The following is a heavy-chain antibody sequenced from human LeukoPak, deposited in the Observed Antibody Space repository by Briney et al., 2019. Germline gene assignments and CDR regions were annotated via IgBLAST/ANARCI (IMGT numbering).Heavy chain of an antibody. Sequence: SETLSLTCTVSGGSISSYYWSWIRQPPGKGLEWIGYIYYSGSTNYNPSLKSRVTISVDTSKNQFSLKLSSVTAADTAVYYCARRRIAAAGTWFDYWGQGTLVTVSS. D-gene: IGHD6-13*01. CDR1: GGSISSYY. CDR2: IYYSGST. J-gene: IGHJ4*02. CDR3: ARRRIAAAGTWFDY. V-gene: IGHV4-59*01.